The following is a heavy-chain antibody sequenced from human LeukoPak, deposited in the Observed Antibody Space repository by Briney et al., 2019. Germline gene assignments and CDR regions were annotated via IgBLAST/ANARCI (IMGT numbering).Heavy chain of an antibody. D-gene: IGHD3-3*01. CDR3: ATTSQRIFGVGLFDY. CDR2: FDPEDGET. J-gene: IGHJ4*02. Sequence: ASVKVSCKVSGYTLTELSMHWVRQAPGKGLEWMGGFDPEDGETIYAQKFQGRVTMTEDTSTDTAYMELSSLRSEDTAVYYCATTSQRIFGVGLFDYWGQGTLVTVSS. CDR1: GYTLTELS. V-gene: IGHV1-24*01.